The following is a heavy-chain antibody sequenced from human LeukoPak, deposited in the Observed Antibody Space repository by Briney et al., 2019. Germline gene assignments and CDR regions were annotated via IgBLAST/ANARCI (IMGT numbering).Heavy chain of an antibody. D-gene: IGHD5-18*01. CDR1: GYTLTGYC. CDR3: AKHYIQLWLGYDY. CDR2: INTKSGAT. Sequence: ASVKVSCKASGYTLTGYCMHWVRQAPGQGLEWLGWINTKSGATNYAQNFQGRVTMTRDTSMSTTYMELKRLRSDDTAVYYCAKHYIQLWLGYDYWGQGTLVTVSS. J-gene: IGHJ4*02. V-gene: IGHV1-2*02.